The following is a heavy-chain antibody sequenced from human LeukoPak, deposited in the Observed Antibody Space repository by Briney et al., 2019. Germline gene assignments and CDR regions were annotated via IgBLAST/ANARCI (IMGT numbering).Heavy chain of an antibody. J-gene: IGHJ4*02. Sequence: GGSLRLSCAVSGFTFSTSWMTWVRQAPGKGLEWVANIKYDGSEKHYLESMKGRFTISRDNAKNSLYLQINSLRDEDSAVYYCARNSEIAAPGTDWGQGTLVTVSS. CDR3: ARNSEIAAPGTD. CDR1: GFTFSTSW. V-gene: IGHV3-7*01. D-gene: IGHD6-13*01. CDR2: IKYDGSEK.